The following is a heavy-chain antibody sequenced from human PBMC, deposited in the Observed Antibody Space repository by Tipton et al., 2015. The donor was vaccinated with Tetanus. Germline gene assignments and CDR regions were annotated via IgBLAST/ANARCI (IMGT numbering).Heavy chain of an antibody. J-gene: IGHJ3*01. Sequence: TLSLTCTVSGGSISSFNYYWGWIRQPPGKGLEWIGSIYISGSTDYNPSLKTRVSMSVGTSKNQFSLKLSSVTASDTAVYYCARDLSGFLFDAFDLWGQGIMVTVSS. V-gene: IGHV4-39*07. CDR1: GGSISSFNYY. CDR3: ARDLSGFLFDAFDL. CDR2: IYISGST. D-gene: IGHD3-22*01.